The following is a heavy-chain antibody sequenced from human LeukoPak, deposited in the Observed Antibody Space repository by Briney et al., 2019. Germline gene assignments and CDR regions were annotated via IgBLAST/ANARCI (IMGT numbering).Heavy chain of an antibody. CDR2: AYSGGST. D-gene: IGHD3-16*01. CDR1: GFTVSSNY. V-gene: IGHV3-66*01. CDR3: AGSYVIRSFDY. Sequence: PGGSLRLSCVASGFTVSSNYMSWVRQAPGKGLEWVSAAYSGGSTYYADSVKGRLTISRDNSKNTLYLQMNSLRAEDTAVYYCAGSYVIRSFDYWGQGTLVTVSS. J-gene: IGHJ4*02.